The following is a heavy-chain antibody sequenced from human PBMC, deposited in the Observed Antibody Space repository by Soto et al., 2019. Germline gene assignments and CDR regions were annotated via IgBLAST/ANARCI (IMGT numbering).Heavy chain of an antibody. Sequence: ETLSLTCTVSGASIGNYYWTWIRQFAGKGLEWIGRIYTGGSTNYNPSLKSRITMSVDTSKKQFSLKLTSVTAADTAVYYCARKTTYSSSWYDCWGQGTQVTVYS. CDR3: ARKTTYSSSWYDC. D-gene: IGHD6-13*01. CDR2: IYTGGST. J-gene: IGHJ5*01. CDR1: GASIGNYY. V-gene: IGHV4-4*07.